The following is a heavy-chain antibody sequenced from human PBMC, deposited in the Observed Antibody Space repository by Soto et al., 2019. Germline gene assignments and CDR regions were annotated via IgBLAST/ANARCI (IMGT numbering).Heavy chain of an antibody. D-gene: IGHD3-10*01. CDR2: IWYDGSNK. J-gene: IGHJ4*02. V-gene: IGHV3-33*01. Sequence: QVQLVESGGGVVQPGRSLRLSCAASGFTFSSYGMHWVRQAPGKGLEWVAVIWYDGSNKYYADYVKGRFTISRDNSKNTLYMQMNSVRVEDTAVYYCAYGSECLDYWGQGTLVTVSS. CDR1: GFTFSSYG. CDR3: AYGSECLDY.